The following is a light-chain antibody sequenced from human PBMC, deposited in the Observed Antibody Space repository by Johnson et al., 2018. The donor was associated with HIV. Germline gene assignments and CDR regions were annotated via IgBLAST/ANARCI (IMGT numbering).Light chain of an antibody. CDR1: SSNIGNNY. CDR2: ENN. Sequence: QLVLTQPPSVSAAPGQKVTISCSVSSSNIGNNYVSWYQQLPGTAPKLLIYENNKRPSGIPDRFSGSKSGTSATLGITGLQTGDEADYYCGTWDTSLSAGGVFGSGTKVTVL. CDR3: GTWDTSLSAGGV. J-gene: IGLJ1*01. V-gene: IGLV1-51*02.